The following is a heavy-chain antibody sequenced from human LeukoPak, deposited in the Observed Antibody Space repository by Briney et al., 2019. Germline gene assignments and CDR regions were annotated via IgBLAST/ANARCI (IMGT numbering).Heavy chain of an antibody. CDR2: INPNSGGT. D-gene: IGHD6-19*01. CDR1: VYTFTGYY. CDR3: ARGFSIAVAGTAPPDY. J-gene: IGHJ4*02. Sequence: ASVKVSCKASVYTFTGYYMHWVRQAPGQGLEWMGWINPNSGGTNYAQKFQGRVTMTRDTSISTAYMELSRLRSEDTAVYYCARGFSIAVAGTAPPDYWGQGTLVTVSS. V-gene: IGHV1-2*02.